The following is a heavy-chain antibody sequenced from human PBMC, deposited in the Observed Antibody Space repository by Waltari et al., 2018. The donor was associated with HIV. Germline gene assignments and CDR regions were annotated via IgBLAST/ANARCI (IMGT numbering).Heavy chain of an antibody. J-gene: IGHJ4*02. D-gene: IGHD3-10*01. CDR3: ARVGSYYKWGYFDY. Sequence: QEQVVESGGGLVKPGGSLRLSCVASGFSFSDFYMTWIRQAPGGGVGWVSYSSTSGRTMYYADSVKGRFTISRDNAKNSLYLQMNSLRAEDTAVYYCARVGSYYKWGYFDYWGQGTLVTVSS. V-gene: IGHV3-11*01. CDR2: SSTSGRTM. CDR1: GFSFSDFY.